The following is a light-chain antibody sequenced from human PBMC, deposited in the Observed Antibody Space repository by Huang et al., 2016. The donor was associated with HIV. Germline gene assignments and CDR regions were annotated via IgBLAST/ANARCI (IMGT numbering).Light chain of an antibody. CDR1: QDHLFNATNKSF. CDR2: WAS. V-gene: IGKV4-1*01. Sequence: DIVMTQSPDSLTVSLGERATINCKSSQDHLFNATNKSFLAWYQQRPRQPPKLLIYWASTRASDVPDRFSGSGSGTDFTLTINSLQAEDMAVYFCQQYYTNYYTFGQGTKLEIQ. J-gene: IGKJ2*01. CDR3: QQYYTNYYT.